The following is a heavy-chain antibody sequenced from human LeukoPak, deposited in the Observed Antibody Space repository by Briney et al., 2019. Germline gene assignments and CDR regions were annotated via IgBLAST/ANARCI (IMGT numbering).Heavy chain of an antibody. D-gene: IGHD2-2*03. V-gene: IGHV3-23*01. CDR3: AKHGYCSGISCFFDF. Sequence: GGSLTLSCAASGFTFSSYAMSWVRQAPGKGLAWVSGISGSGPYTFYTASGKGRFTISRDRSKNTLYLQMNSLRAEDTALYYCAKHGYCSGISCFFDFWGQGTLVTVSS. CDR2: ISGSGPYT. CDR1: GFTFSSYA. J-gene: IGHJ4*02.